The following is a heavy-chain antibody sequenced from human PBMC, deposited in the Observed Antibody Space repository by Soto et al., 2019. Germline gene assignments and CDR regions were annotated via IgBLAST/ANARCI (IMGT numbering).Heavy chain of an antibody. CDR2: INPSGGST. CDR1: GYTFTSYY. CDR3: ARAGGYGDEWGD. Sequence: QVQLVQSGAEVKKPGASVKVSCKASGYTFTSYYMHWVRQAPGQGLEWMGIINPSGGSTSYAQKFQGSVIMTRHTSTSTVYMELSSLRSEDTAVYYCARAGGYGDEWGDWGQGTLVTVSS. J-gene: IGHJ4*02. D-gene: IGHD4-17*01. V-gene: IGHV1-46*01.